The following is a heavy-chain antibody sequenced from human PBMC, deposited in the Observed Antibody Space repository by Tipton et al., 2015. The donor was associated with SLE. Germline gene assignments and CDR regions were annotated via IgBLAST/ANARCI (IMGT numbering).Heavy chain of an antibody. CDR3: ARSGGVITPYFDF. V-gene: IGHV4-39*07. Sequence: TLSLTCTVSGDSITSSYYWGWIRQPPGKGLERIGSIHYSGSIYYNPSLRSRVTISVHTSENQLSLKLRSVTAADTATYYCARSGGVITPYFDFWGQGALVTVSS. D-gene: IGHD3-10*01. CDR1: GDSITSSYY. J-gene: IGHJ4*02. CDR2: IHYSGSI.